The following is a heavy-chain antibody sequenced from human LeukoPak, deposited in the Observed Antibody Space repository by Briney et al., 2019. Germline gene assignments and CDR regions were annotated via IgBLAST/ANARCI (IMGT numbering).Heavy chain of an antibody. Sequence: GGSLGLSCAASGFTFSSYAMNWVRQAPGKGLEWVSAISQSGGSTHYADSVKGRFTISRDNSKNTLYLQMNSLITEDTAVYYCAKLVPSPQWQTYYCYMDVWGKGTTVTVSS. D-gene: IGHD6-19*01. CDR3: AKLVPSPQWQTYYCYMDV. CDR2: ISQSGGST. V-gene: IGHV3-23*01. J-gene: IGHJ6*03. CDR1: GFTFSSYA.